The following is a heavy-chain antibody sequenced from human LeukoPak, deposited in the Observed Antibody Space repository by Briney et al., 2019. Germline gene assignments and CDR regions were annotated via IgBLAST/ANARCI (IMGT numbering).Heavy chain of an antibody. V-gene: IGHV3-7*01. CDR2: IKHDGSEG. D-gene: IGHD2-15*01. CDR1: GFTFSSYS. Sequence: GGSLRLSCAASGFTFSSYSMNWVRQAPGKGLEWVANIKHDGSEGYYLDSVKGRFTISRDNAKSSMWLQMNSLRDEDTAVYYCARDQTPFYWGQGSLVTVSS. CDR3: ARDQTPFY. J-gene: IGHJ4*02.